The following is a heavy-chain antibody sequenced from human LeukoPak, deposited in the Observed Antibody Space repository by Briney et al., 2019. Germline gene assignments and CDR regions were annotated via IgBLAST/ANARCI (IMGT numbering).Heavy chain of an antibody. J-gene: IGHJ4*02. CDR2: IYNSGSA. D-gene: IGHD3-10*01. CDR1: GFTVISNY. CDR3: ARDVPAISGSYYYFDY. V-gene: IGHV3-66*03. Sequence: GGSLRLSCAVSGFTVISNYMSWVRQAPGKGLEWVSVIYNSGSAYYADSVKGRFTISRDSSKNTLYLQMNSLRAEDTAAYYCARDVPAISGSYYYFDYWGQGTLVTVSS.